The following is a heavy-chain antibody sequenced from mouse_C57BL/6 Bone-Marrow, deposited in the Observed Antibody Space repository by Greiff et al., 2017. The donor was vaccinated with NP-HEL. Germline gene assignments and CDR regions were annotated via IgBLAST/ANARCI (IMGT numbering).Heavy chain of an antibody. CDR3: ARDAANWDAMDY. D-gene: IGHD4-1*01. Sequence: EVKLVDSGGGLVQSGRSLRLSCATSGFTFSDFYMEWVRQAPGKGLEWIAASRNKANDYTTEYSASVKGRFIVSRDTSQSILYLQMNALRAEDTAIYYCARDAANWDAMDYWGQGTSVTVSS. V-gene: IGHV7-1*01. CDR2: SRNKANDYTT. CDR1: GFTFSDFY. J-gene: IGHJ4*01.